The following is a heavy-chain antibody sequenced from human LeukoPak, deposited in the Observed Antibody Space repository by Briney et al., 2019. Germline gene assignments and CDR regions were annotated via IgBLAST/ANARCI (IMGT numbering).Heavy chain of an antibody. Sequence: GGLRLSCAASGFTFSSYWMSWVRQAPGKGLEWVANIKQDGSEKYYVDSVKGRFTISRDNAKNSLYLQMNSLRAEDTALYYCAREGVGASGDAFDIWGQGTMVTVSS. D-gene: IGHD1-26*01. CDR2: IKQDGSEK. V-gene: IGHV3-7*01. CDR3: AREGVGASGDAFDI. J-gene: IGHJ3*02. CDR1: GFTFSSYW.